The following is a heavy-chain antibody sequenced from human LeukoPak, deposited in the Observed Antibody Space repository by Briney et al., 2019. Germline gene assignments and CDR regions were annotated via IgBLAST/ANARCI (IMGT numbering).Heavy chain of an antibody. D-gene: IGHD1-26*01. CDR3: ARPVVGATTSWFDP. V-gene: IGHV1-18*01. Sequence: ASVKVSCKASGYTSTSYGISWVRQAPGQGLEWMGWISAYNGNTNYAQKLQGRVTMTTDTSTSTAYMELRSLRSDDTAVYYCARPVVGATTSWFDPWGQGTLVTVSS. CDR1: GYTSTSYG. J-gene: IGHJ5*02. CDR2: ISAYNGNT.